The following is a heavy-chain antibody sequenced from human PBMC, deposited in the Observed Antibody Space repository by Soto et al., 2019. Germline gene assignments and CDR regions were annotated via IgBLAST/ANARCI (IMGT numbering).Heavy chain of an antibody. J-gene: IGHJ4*02. CDR3: ARGYPGGVYFDS. Sequence: VQLVESGGGLVQPGGSLRLSCVASGFTFSDHYMDWVRQAPGKGLEWVGRSRTKANSYTTEYAASVKGRFSISRDDSKNSVYLRMDSLKTGDAAVYYCARGYPGGVYFDSWGQGTLVTVSS. V-gene: IGHV3-72*01. CDR2: SRTKANSYTT. D-gene: IGHD2-2*01. CDR1: GFTFSDHY.